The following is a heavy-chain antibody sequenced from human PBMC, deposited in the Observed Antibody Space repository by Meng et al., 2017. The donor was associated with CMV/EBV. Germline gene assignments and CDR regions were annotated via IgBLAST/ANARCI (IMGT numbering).Heavy chain of an antibody. V-gene: IGHV3-21*01. D-gene: IGHD3-10*01. Sequence: GGSLRLSCAASGFTFSSYSMNWVRHAPGKGLEWVSSISSSSYIYYADSVKGRFTISRDNAKNSLYLQMNSLRAEDTAVYYCARDLRGGFWQKRDYYGMDVWGQGTTVTVSS. CDR1: GFTFSSYS. CDR2: ISSSSYI. J-gene: IGHJ6*02. CDR3: ARDLRGGFWQKRDYYGMDV.